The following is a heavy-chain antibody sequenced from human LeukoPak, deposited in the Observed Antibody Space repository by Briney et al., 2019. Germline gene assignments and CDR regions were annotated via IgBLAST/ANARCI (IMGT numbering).Heavy chain of an antibody. D-gene: IGHD3-22*01. J-gene: IGHJ4*02. CDR1: GGSFSGYY. Sequence: SETLSLTCAVYGGSFSGYYWSWIRQPPGKGLEWIGEINHSGSTNYNPSLKSRVTISVDTSKNQFSLKLSSVTAADTAVYYCARGSSDSSGSYFDYWGQGTLVTVSS. CDR2: INHSGST. V-gene: IGHV4-34*01. CDR3: ARGSSDSSGSYFDY.